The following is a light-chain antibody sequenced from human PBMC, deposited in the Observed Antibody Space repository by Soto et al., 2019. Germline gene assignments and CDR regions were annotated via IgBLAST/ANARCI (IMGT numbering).Light chain of an antibody. CDR2: RNH. V-gene: IGLV1-44*01. Sequence: QSVLTQSPSASATPGQRVTISCSGGRSNIGTYAVNWYQQLPGTAPTLLIFRNHQRPSGVPDRFSGSKSGTSASLAISGPQSEDEPDYYCAAWDFGLRAVVFGGGTKLTLL. CDR3: AAWDFGLRAVV. CDR1: RSNIGTYA. J-gene: IGLJ2*01.